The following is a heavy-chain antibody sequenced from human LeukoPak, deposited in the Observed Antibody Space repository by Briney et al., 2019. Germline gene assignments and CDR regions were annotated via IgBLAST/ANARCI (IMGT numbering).Heavy chain of an antibody. Sequence: PSETLSLTCSVSRVSINSSSYYYCSIRQPPLTVLEWTGTISYSGSTYYKPSLKRRVTISVDTSKNQFSLKLSSVTAADTAVYYCARFHDYGAYGDYWGQGTLVTVSS. D-gene: IGHD4-17*01. V-gene: IGHV4-39*01. CDR3: ARFHDYGAYGDY. CDR1: RVSINSSSYY. J-gene: IGHJ4*02. CDR2: ISYSGST.